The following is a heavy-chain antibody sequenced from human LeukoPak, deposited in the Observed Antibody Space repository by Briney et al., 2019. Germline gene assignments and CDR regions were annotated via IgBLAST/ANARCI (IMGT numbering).Heavy chain of an antibody. J-gene: IGHJ4*02. CDR1: GGTFSSYA. CDR2: IIPILGIA. Sequence: ASVKVSCKASGGTFSSYAISWVRQAPGQGLEWMGRIIPILGIANYAQKFQGRVTITADKSTSTAYMELSSLRSEDTAVYYCARDPPSTYGGNSGGFDYWGQGTLVTVSS. D-gene: IGHD4-23*01. CDR3: ARDPPSTYGGNSGGFDY. V-gene: IGHV1-69*04.